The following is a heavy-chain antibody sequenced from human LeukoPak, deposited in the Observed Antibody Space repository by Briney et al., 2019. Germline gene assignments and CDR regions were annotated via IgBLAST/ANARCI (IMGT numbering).Heavy chain of an antibody. Sequence: PSETLSLTCTVSGGSISSYYWSWLRQPPGKGLEYIGFIYYNGSTNYNPSLKSRITISLDTSKNQFSLKLRSVTAADTAVYYCARSPSYDFWSGVRDFDYWGQGTLVTVSS. CDR1: GGSISSYY. D-gene: IGHD3/OR15-3a*01. J-gene: IGHJ4*02. CDR2: IYYNGST. V-gene: IGHV4-59*01. CDR3: ARSPSYDFWSGVRDFDY.